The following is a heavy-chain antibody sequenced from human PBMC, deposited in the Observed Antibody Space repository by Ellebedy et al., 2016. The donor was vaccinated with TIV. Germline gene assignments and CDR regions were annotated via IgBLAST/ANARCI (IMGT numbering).Heavy chain of an antibody. CDR3: ARWDSGFLSGVYYNYGMDV. Sequence: ASVKVSXKASGYIFISYNLNWVRQATGQGLEWMGWMNPNSGKTGYAQKFQGRVTMTRDTSTNTAYMELSSLRSEDTAVYYCARWDSGFLSGVYYNYGMDVWGQGTTVTVS. CDR2: MNPNSGKT. J-gene: IGHJ6*02. V-gene: IGHV1-8*01. CDR1: GYIFISYN. D-gene: IGHD5-12*01.